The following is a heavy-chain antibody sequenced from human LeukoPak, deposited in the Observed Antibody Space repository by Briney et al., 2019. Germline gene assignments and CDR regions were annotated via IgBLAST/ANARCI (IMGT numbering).Heavy chain of an antibody. D-gene: IGHD4-23*01. CDR2: IYYSGST. V-gene: IGHV4-59*01. J-gene: IGHJ3*02. Sequence: SETLSLTCTVSGGSISSYYWSWIRQPPGEGLEWIGFIYYSGSTNQNPSLKSRVTMSVDTSKNQFSLKLSSVTAADTAVYYCARSFGNYGGNSNAFDIWGQGTMVTVSS. CDR3: ARSFGNYGGNSNAFDI. CDR1: GGSISSYY.